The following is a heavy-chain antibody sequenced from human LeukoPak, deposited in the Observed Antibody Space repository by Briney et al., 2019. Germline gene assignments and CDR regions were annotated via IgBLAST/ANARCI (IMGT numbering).Heavy chain of an antibody. V-gene: IGHV4-61*01. CDR3: ARRTKRNWFDP. J-gene: IGHJ5*02. D-gene: IGHD1-7*01. CDR1: GDSVSSGSYY. Sequence: SETLSLTCTVSGDSVSSGSYYWSWIRQPPGKGLEWIGHIYYSGSTSYNPSLKSRVTISVDTSKNQFSLKLSSVTAADTAVYYCARRTKRNWFDPWGQGTLVTVSS. CDR2: IYYSGST.